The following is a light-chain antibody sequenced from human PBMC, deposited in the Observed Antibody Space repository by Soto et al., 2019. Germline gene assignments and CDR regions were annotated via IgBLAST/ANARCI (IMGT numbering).Light chain of an antibody. J-gene: IGKJ4*01. CDR1: QNIDTY. CDR2: AAS. CDR3: QKCKVAPFT. Sequence: DMQMTQSPSSLSTSVGVRVSITCRASQNIDTYLNWYQHTPGKAPKLLIYAASNLQSGVPSRFSGSGSGTDFTLTISSLQPEDFATYYCQKCKVAPFTFGGGTKV. V-gene: IGKV1-39*01.